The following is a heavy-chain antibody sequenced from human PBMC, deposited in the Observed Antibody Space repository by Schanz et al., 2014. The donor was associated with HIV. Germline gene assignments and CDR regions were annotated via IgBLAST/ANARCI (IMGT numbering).Heavy chain of an antibody. Sequence: QVQLVESGGGLVQPGGSLRLSCAASGFTFSTYVMHWVRQAPGKGLEWVAILWFDGSNKYYADSVRGRFTISRDNSKNILYLQMNSLRAEDTAVYYCARDFSQGRDSSGPYDAFDLWGQGTMVTVSA. CDR1: GFTFSTYV. D-gene: IGHD3-22*01. CDR2: LWFDGSNK. CDR3: ARDFSQGRDSSGPYDAFDL. V-gene: IGHV3-33*01. J-gene: IGHJ3*01.